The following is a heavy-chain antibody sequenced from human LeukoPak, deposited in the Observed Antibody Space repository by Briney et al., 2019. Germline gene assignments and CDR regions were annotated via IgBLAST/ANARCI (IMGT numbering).Heavy chain of an antibody. CDR1: GFTVSSNY. J-gene: IGHJ4*02. D-gene: IGHD3-3*01. Sequence: GGSLRLSCAASGFTVSSNYMSWVRQAPGKGLEWVSVIYSGGSTYYADSVKGRFTISRDNSKNTLYLQMNSLRAEDTAVYYCATQPTIFGVVIFNWGQGTLVTVSS. V-gene: IGHV3-53*01. CDR3: ATQPTIFGVVIFN. CDR2: IYSGGST.